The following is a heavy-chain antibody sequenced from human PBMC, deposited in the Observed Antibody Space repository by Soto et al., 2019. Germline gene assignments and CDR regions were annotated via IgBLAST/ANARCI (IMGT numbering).Heavy chain of an antibody. D-gene: IGHD2-15*01. J-gene: IGHJ4*02. CDR1: GFTSSSYW. Sequence: GGSLRLSCAASGFTSSSYWMHWVRQAPGKGLVWVSRINSDGSSTSYADSVKGRFTISRDNAKNTLYLQMNSLRAEDTAVYYCVRTSLVVAAATREDYWGQGTLVTVSS. CDR3: VRTSLVVAAATREDY. CDR2: INSDGSST. V-gene: IGHV3-74*01.